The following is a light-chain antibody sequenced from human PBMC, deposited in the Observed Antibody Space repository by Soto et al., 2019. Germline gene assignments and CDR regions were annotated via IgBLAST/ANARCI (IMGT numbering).Light chain of an antibody. CDR2: GAS. CDR1: QSVSSNY. J-gene: IGKJ5*01. CDR3: QQYGSSPPLT. Sequence: EIVLTQSPGTLSLSPGERATLSCRASQSVSSNYLAWYQQKPGQAPRLLTYGASNRATGIPDRFSGSGSGTDFTLTISRLEPEDFAVYYCQQYGSSPPLTFGQGTRLEIK. V-gene: IGKV3-20*01.